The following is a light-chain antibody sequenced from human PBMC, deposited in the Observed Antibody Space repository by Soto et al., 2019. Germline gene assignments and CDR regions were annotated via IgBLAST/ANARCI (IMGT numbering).Light chain of an antibody. CDR2: NDN. CDR3: ASWADRRIGYV. J-gene: IGLJ1*01. Sequence: QSVLTQPPSASGTPGQRVTISCSGSRSNIGTNPVNWYQHLPGAAPKLLIYNDNQRPSGVPDRFSGSRSGTSASLAISGLQSEDEPDYYCASWADRRIGYVFGTGTKVTVL. V-gene: IGLV1-44*01. CDR1: RSNIGTNP.